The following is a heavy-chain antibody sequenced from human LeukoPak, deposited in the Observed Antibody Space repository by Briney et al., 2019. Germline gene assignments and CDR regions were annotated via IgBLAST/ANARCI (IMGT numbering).Heavy chain of an antibody. D-gene: IGHD1-26*01. Sequence: SETLSLTCTVSGGSISSYYWSWIRQPPGKGLEWIGYIYYSGSTNYNPSLKSRVTISVDTSKNQFSLKLSSVTAADTAMYYCARHEGSGSYFVYWGQGTLVTVSS. CDR1: GGSISSYY. CDR2: IYYSGST. CDR3: ARHEGSGSYFVY. J-gene: IGHJ4*02. V-gene: IGHV4-59*08.